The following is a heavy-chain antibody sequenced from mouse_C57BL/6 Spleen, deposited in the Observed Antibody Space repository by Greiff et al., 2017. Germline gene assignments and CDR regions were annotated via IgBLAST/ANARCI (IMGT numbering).Heavy chain of an antibody. J-gene: IGHJ4*01. D-gene: IGHD1-2*01. Sequence: QVQLQPPGAELVRPGSSVKLSCKASGYTFTSYWMDWVKQRPGQGLEWIGNIYPSDSETHYNQKFKDKATLTVDKSSSTAYMQLSSLTSEDSAVYYCARRSSAMDYWGQGTSVTVSS. CDR1: GYTFTSYW. V-gene: IGHV1-61*01. CDR3: ARRSSAMDY. CDR2: IYPSDSET.